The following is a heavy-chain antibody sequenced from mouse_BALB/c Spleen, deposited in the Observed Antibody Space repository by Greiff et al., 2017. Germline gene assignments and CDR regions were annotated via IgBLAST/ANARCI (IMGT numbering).Heavy chain of an antibody. J-gene: IGHJ2*01. V-gene: IGHV1-37*01. CDR2: INPYNGDT. CDR3: GRGHYGSSYPFDY. D-gene: IGHD1-1*01. CDR1: GYSFTGYF. Sequence: VQLKESGPELVKPGASVKISCKASGYSFTGYFMNWVKQSHGKSLEWIGRINPYNGDTFYNQKFKGKATLTVDKSSSTAHMELLSLTSEDSAVYYCGRGHYGSSYPFDYWGQGTTLTVSS.